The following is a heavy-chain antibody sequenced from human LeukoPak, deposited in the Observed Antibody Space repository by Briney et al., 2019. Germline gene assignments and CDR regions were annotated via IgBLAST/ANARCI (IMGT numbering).Heavy chain of an antibody. Sequence: GGSLRLSCAASGFTFSSYGTHWVRQAPGKGLEWVAVISYDGSNKYYADSVKGRFTISRDNSKNTLYLQMNSLRAEDTAVYYCAKDMEGATNYFDYWGQGTLVTVSS. CDR3: AKDMEGATNYFDY. CDR2: ISYDGSNK. J-gene: IGHJ4*02. CDR1: GFTFSSYG. D-gene: IGHD1-26*01. V-gene: IGHV3-30*18.